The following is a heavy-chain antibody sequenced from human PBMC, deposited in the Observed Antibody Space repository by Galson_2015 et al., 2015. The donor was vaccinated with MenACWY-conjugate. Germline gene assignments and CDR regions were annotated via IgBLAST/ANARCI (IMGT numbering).Heavy chain of an antibody. V-gene: IGHV4-34*01. CDR3: ATWRGYIYGFGQDF. CDR1: GGSLSGYY. J-gene: IGHJ4*02. CDR2: IRRGGIT. D-gene: IGHD3-3*01. Sequence: TLSLTCGVLGGSLSGYYWNWIRQAPGKGLEWIGEIRRGGITNYNPSLKGRVTISGDTSTNQISLHLTSVTAADTAVYYCATWRGYIYGFGQDFWGQGTRVTVSS.